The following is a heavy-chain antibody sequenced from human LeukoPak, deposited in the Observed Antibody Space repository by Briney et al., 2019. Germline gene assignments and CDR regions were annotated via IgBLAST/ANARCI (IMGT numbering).Heavy chain of an antibody. CDR1: GGSISSSSYY. CDR2: IYYSGST. D-gene: IGHD3-10*01. Sequence: SETLSLTCTVSGGSISSSSYYWGWIRQPPGKGLEWIGSIYYSGSTYYNPSLKSRVTISVDTSKNQFSLKLSSVTAADTAVYYCARKDYYGSGSYYNGASYPDYWGQGTLITVSS. V-gene: IGHV4-39*01. CDR3: ARKDYYGSGSYYNGASYPDY. J-gene: IGHJ4*02.